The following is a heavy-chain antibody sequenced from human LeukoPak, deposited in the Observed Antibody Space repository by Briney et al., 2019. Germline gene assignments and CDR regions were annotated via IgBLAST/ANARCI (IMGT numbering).Heavy chain of an antibody. CDR3: VKSDNIVGATYFDY. J-gene: IGHJ4*02. V-gene: IGHV3-64D*09. CDR1: GFSFRSYA. CDR2: ISRDGEST. D-gene: IGHD1-26*01. Sequence: GRSLRLSCVVSGFSFRSYAVHWVRQAPGKGLEYISSISRDGESTYYADSVKGRFTISRDNSKNTLSLHMSSLQPDDTAVYYCVKSDNIVGATYFDYWGQGTLVTVSS.